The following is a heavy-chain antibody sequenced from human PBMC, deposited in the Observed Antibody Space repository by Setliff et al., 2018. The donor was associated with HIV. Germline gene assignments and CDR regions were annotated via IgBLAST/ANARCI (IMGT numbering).Heavy chain of an antibody. CDR1: GYSFTNHY. J-gene: IGHJ3*02. Sequence: ASVKVSCKPSGYSFTNHYMHWVRRAPGQGLEWMGVINPTGGRKKNTQKFQGRVAMTRDTSTSTVYMELSSLRSEDTAVYYCASAGAWQRNALDIWGQGTMVTVSS. CDR2: INPTGGRK. CDR3: ASAGAWQRNALDI. D-gene: IGHD5-12*01. V-gene: IGHV1-46*01.